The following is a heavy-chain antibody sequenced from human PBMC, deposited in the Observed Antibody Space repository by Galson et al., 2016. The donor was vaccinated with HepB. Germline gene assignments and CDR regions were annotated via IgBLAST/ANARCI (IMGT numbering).Heavy chain of an antibody. CDR1: GFTFSSYG. J-gene: IGHJ3*01. D-gene: IGHD3-22*01. CDR2: IWSDGSNK. V-gene: IGHV3-33*07. CDR3: EGYDTSNTLGFDF. Sequence: SLRLSCAVSGFTFSSYGMYWVRQAPGKGLEWVAGIWSDGSNKFHADSVKGRFTISRDNSKNTLWLQLNSLRAEDTAVYYCEGYDTSNTLGFDFWGQGTMVTVSS.